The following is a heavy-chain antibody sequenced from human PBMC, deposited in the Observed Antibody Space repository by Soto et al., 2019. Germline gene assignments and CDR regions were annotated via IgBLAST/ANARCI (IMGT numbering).Heavy chain of an antibody. CDR2: IRSKAYGGTT. CDR3: TRVFDFWSGYYRNYYYYGMDV. V-gene: IGHV3-49*04. Sequence: QPGGSLRLSCTASGFTFGDYAMSWVRQAPGKGLEWVGFIRSKAYGGTTEYAASVKGRFTISRDDSKSIAYLQMNSLKTEDTAVYYCTRVFDFWSGYYRNYYYYGMDVWGQGTTVTVSS. J-gene: IGHJ6*02. D-gene: IGHD3-3*01. CDR1: GFTFGDYA.